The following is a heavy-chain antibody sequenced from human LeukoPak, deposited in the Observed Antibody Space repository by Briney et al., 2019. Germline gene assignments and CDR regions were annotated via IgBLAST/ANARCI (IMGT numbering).Heavy chain of an antibody. Sequence: SETLSLTCAVYGGSFSGYYWSWIRQSPGKGLEWIGEINHSGSTNYNPSLKSRVTISVDTSKNQFSLKLNSVTAADTAVYYCARGRQYDSSLFWNFDLWGRGTLVTVSS. CDR3: ARGRQYDSSLFWNFDL. CDR2: INHSGST. CDR1: GGSFSGYY. V-gene: IGHV4-34*01. J-gene: IGHJ2*01. D-gene: IGHD6-6*01.